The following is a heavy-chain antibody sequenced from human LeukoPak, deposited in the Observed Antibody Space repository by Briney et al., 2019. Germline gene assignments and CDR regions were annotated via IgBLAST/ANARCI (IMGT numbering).Heavy chain of an antibody. V-gene: IGHV4-38-2*01. D-gene: IGHD3-22*01. Sequence: PSETLSLTCAVSGYSISSGYYWGWIRQPPGKGVEWIGSIYHSGSTYYNPSLKSRVTISVDTSKNQFSLKLSSVTAADTAVYYCARQGLYYYDSSGPDAFDIWGQGTMVTVSS. J-gene: IGHJ3*02. CDR2: IYHSGST. CDR3: ARQGLYYYDSSGPDAFDI. CDR1: GYSISSGYY.